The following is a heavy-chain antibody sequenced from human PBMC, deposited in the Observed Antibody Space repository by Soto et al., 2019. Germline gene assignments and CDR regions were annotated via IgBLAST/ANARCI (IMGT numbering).Heavy chain of an antibody. Sequence: GGSLRLSCSASGLTFSSYAMHWVRQAPGKGLEYVSSISTNGGSTHYADSVKGRFTISRDNSKNTQYLQMSSLRADDTAVYYCVKGEYYYDSSGYYAFDYWGQGTLVTVSS. CDR1: GLTFSSYA. D-gene: IGHD3-22*01. CDR2: ISTNGGST. V-gene: IGHV3-64D*06. CDR3: VKGEYYYDSSGYYAFDY. J-gene: IGHJ4*02.